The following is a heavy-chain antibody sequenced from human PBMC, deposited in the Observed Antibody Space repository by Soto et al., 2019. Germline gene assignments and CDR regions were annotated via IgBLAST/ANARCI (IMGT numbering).Heavy chain of an antibody. CDR2: IIPIFGTA. J-gene: IGHJ4*02. CDR1: GGTFSSYA. D-gene: IGHD3-22*01. Sequence: SVKVSCKASGGTFSSYAISWVRQAPGQGLEWMGGIIPIFGTANYAQKFQGRVTITADKSTSTAYMELSSLRSEDTAVYYCARKGDSSGTLDYWGQGTLVTVSS. CDR3: ARKGDSSGTLDY. V-gene: IGHV1-69*06.